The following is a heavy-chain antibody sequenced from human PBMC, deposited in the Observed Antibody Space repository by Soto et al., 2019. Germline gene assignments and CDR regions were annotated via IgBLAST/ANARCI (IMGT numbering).Heavy chain of an antibody. V-gene: IGHV4-34*01. Sequence: QVQLQQWGAGLLKPSETLSLTCAVHGASSGTYYWTWIRQPPGKGLEWIGEINDSGSANHNPSLKSRVIISVDTSKNQFSLRLNSVTAADPAVYYCAGLRGYYYYIDVWGKGTTVTVSS. D-gene: IGHD3-10*01. CDR2: INDSGSA. CDR1: GASSGTYY. CDR3: AGLRGYYYYIDV. J-gene: IGHJ6*03.